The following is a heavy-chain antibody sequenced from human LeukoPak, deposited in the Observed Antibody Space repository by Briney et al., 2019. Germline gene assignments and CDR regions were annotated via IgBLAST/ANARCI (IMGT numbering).Heavy chain of an antibody. CDR3: AKDPEGNAFDM. CDR2: IWYDGSNK. D-gene: IGHD3-10*01. V-gene: IGHV3-33*06. CDR1: GFTFSSYG. Sequence: GGSLRLSCAASGFTFSSYGMHWVRQAPGKGLEWVAVIWYDGSNKYYADSVKGRFSISRDNSKNTLFLQMNSLRAEDTAVYFCAKDPEGNAFDMWGQGTMVTVSS. J-gene: IGHJ3*02.